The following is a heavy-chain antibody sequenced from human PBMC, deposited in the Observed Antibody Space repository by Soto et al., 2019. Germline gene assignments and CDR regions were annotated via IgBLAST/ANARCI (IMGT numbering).Heavy chain of an antibody. Sequence: EVQLVESGGGLVQPGRSLRLSCAASGFTFDDYAMHWVRQAPGKGLEWVSGISWNSGSIGYADSVKGRLTISRDNAKNSLYLQMNSLRDEDTALYYCAKGYSSGWYYFDYWGQGTLVTVSS. D-gene: IGHD6-19*01. V-gene: IGHV3-9*01. CDR2: ISWNSGSI. CDR1: GFTFDDYA. J-gene: IGHJ4*02. CDR3: AKGYSSGWYYFDY.